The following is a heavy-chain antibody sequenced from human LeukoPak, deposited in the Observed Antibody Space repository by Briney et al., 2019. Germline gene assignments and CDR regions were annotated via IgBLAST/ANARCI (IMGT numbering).Heavy chain of an antibody. CDR3: ARGLAHIAVAGRGLLDY. Sequence: ASVKVSCKASGYTFTSYYMHWVRQAPGQGLEWMGIINPSGGSTSYAQKFQGRVTMTRDTSTSTVYMELSSLRSEDTAVYYCARGLAHIAVAGRGLLDYWGQGTLVTVSS. J-gene: IGHJ4*02. D-gene: IGHD6-19*01. CDR2: INPSGGST. CDR1: GYTFTSYY. V-gene: IGHV1-46*01.